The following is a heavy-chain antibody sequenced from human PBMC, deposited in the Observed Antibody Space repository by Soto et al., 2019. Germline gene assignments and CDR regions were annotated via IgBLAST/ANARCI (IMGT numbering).Heavy chain of an antibody. CDR3: ARDTYSGTYVH. CDR1: GYTYTAYY. V-gene: IGHV1-2*02. CDR2: INPNDGGT. D-gene: IGHD1-26*01. J-gene: IGHJ4*02. Sequence: ASVKVSCKASGYTYTAYYIHWVREAPGRGLEWMGWINPNDGGTNYAQNFHDRVTMTSDTSITTAYMKLSRLTSDDTAVYFCARDTYSGTYVHWGQGTLVTVSA.